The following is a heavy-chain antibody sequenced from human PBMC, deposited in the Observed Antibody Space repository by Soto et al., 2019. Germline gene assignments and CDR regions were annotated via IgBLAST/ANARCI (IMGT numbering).Heavy chain of an antibody. J-gene: IGHJ6*02. CDR1: GFSLSDTTMG. CDR2: IFSNDEK. V-gene: IGHV2-26*01. CDR3: ARIHSIAWGSYFYGMDV. D-gene: IGHD3-16*01. Sequence: QVTLKESGPVLVKPSETLTLTCSVSGFSLSDTTMGVSWIRQPPRKALEWLAHIFSNDEKSYSTSLKTRLTISKDTSRGQVVLTMTNMDPVDTATYSCARIHSIAWGSYFYGMDVWGQGTTVTVSS.